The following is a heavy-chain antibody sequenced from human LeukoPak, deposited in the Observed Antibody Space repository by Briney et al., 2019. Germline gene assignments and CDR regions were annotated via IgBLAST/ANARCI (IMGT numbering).Heavy chain of an antibody. Sequence: SETLSLTCTVSGGSISSGGYYWSWIRQPPGKGLEWIGYIYHSGSTYYNPSLKSRVTISVDKSKNQFSLKLSSVTAADTAVYYCARDRVGIWFGEFDYWGQGTLVTVSS. CDR3: ARDRVGIWFGEFDY. CDR2: IYHSGST. D-gene: IGHD3-10*01. CDR1: GGSISSGGYY. V-gene: IGHV4-30-2*01. J-gene: IGHJ4*02.